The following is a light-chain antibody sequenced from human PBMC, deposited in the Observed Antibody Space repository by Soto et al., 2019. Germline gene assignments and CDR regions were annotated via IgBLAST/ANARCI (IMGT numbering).Light chain of an antibody. V-gene: IGKV1-5*01. Sequence: DIQMTQSPSTLSASVGDRVTITCRASQTIRNWLAWYQQKPGKAPKLLIYDASILQSGVPSRFSGSRSGTEFPLTISSLPPDDFATYYCQQYNSYSMYAFGQGTKLEIK. CDR1: QTIRNW. J-gene: IGKJ2*01. CDR2: DAS. CDR3: QQYNSYSMYA.